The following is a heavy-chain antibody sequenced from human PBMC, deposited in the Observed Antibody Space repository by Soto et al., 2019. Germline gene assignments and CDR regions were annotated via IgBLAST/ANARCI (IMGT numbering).Heavy chain of an antibody. CDR1: GFTFSSYA. Sequence: GSLRLSCAASGFTFSSYAMSWVRQAPGKGLEWVSAISGSGGSTYYADSVKGRFTISRDNSKNTLYLQMNSLRAEDTAVYYCAKERYYYDSSGYYFDAFDIWGQGTMVTVSS. CDR2: ISGSGGST. V-gene: IGHV3-23*01. J-gene: IGHJ3*02. D-gene: IGHD3-22*01. CDR3: AKERYYYDSSGYYFDAFDI.